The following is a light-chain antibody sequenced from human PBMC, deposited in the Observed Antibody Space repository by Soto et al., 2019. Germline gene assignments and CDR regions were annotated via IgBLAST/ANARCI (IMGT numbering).Light chain of an antibody. CDR3: QQYHNWRT. CDR2: DAS. V-gene: IGKV3-15*01. J-gene: IGKJ1*01. CDR1: QSVSSS. Sequence: EIVMTQSPATLSVPLGERATLSCRASQSVSSSLAWHQQKPGQAPRLLIHDASTRATGIPARFSGSGSGTEFTPTISRLSSEDAAVYYCQQYHNWRTFGQGTKVETK.